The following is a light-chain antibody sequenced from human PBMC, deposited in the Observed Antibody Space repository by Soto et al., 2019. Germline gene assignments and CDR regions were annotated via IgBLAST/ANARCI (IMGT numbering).Light chain of an antibody. Sequence: VGVTQAPDTLSLSPGDTATLACRSSQSVSSSVAWYQHKPGQSPRLVVYGASNRATGVPARFSGGGSGTDFTLTISSLEPEDFAVYYCQQRNDWRRGTFGQGTRLEIK. CDR2: GAS. CDR1: QSVSSS. J-gene: IGKJ5*01. V-gene: IGKV3-11*01. CDR3: QQRNDWRRGT.